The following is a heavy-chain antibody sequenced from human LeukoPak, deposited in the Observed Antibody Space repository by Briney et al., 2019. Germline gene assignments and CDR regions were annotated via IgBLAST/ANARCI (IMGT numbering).Heavy chain of an antibody. V-gene: IGHV3-48*04. D-gene: IGHD3-10*01. CDR2: ISPSGENK. Sequence: GGSLRLSCAGSGFIFGGYTMNWVRQAPGKGLEWLSYISPSGENKLYADSVKGRFTISRDNAKNSLYLQMNTLRAEDTAVYYCVRDGAVVTSGNYPWRYFQYWGQGTLVTVSS. CDR1: GFIFGGYT. CDR3: VRDGAVVTSGNYPWRYFQY. J-gene: IGHJ1*01.